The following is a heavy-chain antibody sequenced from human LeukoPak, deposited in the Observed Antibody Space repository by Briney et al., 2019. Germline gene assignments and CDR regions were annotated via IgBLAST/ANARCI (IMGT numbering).Heavy chain of an antibody. V-gene: IGHV3-7*01. D-gene: IGHD3-22*01. CDR1: GFTFSNYW. CDR2: IKQDGSEK. CDR3: AREPTYYYDSSGYYPYFDY. Sequence: GGSLRLSCAASGFTFSNYWMSWVRQTPGKGLERVANIKQDGSEKYYVDSVKGRFTISRDNAKNSLYLQMNSLRAEDTAVYYCAREPTYYYDSSGYYPYFDYWGQGTLVTVSS. J-gene: IGHJ4*02.